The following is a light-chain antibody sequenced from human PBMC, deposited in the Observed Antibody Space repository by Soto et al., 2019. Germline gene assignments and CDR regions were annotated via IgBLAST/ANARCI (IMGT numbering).Light chain of an antibody. V-gene: IGLV2-23*02. CDR2: EVS. CDR3: CSYAGRINWV. Sequence: QSALTQPASVSGSPGQSITISCAGTSRDVGGYNYVSWYQQYPGKAPKVIIYEVSDRPSGVSNRFSGSKSGNTASLTISGLQGSDEADYYCCSYAGRINWVFGGGTKLTVL. J-gene: IGLJ3*02. CDR1: SRDVGGYNY.